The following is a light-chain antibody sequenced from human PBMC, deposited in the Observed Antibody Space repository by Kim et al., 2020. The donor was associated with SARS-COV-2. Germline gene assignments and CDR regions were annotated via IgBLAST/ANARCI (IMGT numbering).Light chain of an antibody. Sequence: VSPGERATLSGRPSQSVSNNLAWYQHTPGQAPRLLIYGASTRATGIPARFSGSGSGTEFTLIISSLQSEDFAVYYCHQYNNWPPFTFVQGTKLEI. V-gene: IGKV3-15*01. CDR3: HQYNNWPPFT. CDR2: GAS. J-gene: IGKJ2*01. CDR1: QSVSNN.